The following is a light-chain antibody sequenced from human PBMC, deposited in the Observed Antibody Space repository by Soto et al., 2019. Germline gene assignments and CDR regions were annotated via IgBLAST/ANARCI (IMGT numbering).Light chain of an antibody. J-gene: IGKJ4*01. CDR3: QQRSNWPLT. CDR1: QSVSSY. CDR2: DAS. Sequence: EIVLTQSPATLSLSPGERATLSCRASQSVSSYLAWYQQKPGQAPRLLIYDASNRATGIPARFRGSGSGTDFTLTISGLEPEDFAVYYCQQRSNWPLTFGGGTEVEIK. V-gene: IGKV3-11*01.